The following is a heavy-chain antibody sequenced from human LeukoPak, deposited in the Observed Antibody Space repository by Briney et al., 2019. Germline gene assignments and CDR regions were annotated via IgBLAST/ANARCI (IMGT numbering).Heavy chain of an antibody. J-gene: IGHJ4*02. CDR2: IYYSGST. CDR3: ARQGDSSGYYTNFDY. V-gene: IGHV4-39*07. D-gene: IGHD3-22*01. Sequence: WFRQPPGKGLEWIGSIYYSGSTYYNPSLKSRVTISVDTSKNQFSLKLSSVTAADTAVYYCARQGDSSGYYTNFDYWGQGTLVTVSS.